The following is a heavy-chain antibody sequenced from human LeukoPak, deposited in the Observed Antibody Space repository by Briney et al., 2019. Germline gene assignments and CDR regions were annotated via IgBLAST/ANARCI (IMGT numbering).Heavy chain of an antibody. J-gene: IGHJ4*02. D-gene: IGHD6-19*01. V-gene: IGHV3-30*02. CDR3: GRDLTYSGWYYFDC. CDR2: ISYDGSKK. CDR1: GFTFNYYG. Sequence: GGSLRLSXAASGFTFNYYGMHWVRQAPGKGLEWVAFISYDGSKKYYGESVKGRFTISRDDPKNTLYLQMDSLRAEDTAVYYCGRDLTYSGWYYFDCWGQGTLVTVSS.